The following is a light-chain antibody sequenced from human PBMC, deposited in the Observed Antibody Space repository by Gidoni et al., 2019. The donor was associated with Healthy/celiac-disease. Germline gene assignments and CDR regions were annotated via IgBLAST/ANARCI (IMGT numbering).Light chain of an antibody. Sequence: DIQMTQSPSSLSASVGDRVTITCQASQDISNYLNWYQQKPGKAPTLLIYDASNLETGVPSRFSGSGSVPDFTFTISSLQPEDIATYYYHQYDNLPWTFGQGTKVEIK. J-gene: IGKJ1*01. V-gene: IGKV1-33*01. CDR2: DAS. CDR3: HQYDNLPWT. CDR1: QDISNY.